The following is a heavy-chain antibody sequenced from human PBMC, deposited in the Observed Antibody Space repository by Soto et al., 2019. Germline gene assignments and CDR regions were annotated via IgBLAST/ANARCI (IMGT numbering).Heavy chain of an antibody. Sequence: GSVKVSCTASGSTFTNYYLHWVRRAPGQGLEWVGMINPSARSASYAQKLRGRLTMDRDTSTTTVYMELSRLTSEDTAVYFCARDNSAANGVLDHWGQGTLVTSPQ. D-gene: IGHD1-1*01. CDR3: ARDNSAANGVLDH. CDR2: INPSARSA. J-gene: IGHJ4*02. CDR1: GSTFTNYY. V-gene: IGHV1-46*04.